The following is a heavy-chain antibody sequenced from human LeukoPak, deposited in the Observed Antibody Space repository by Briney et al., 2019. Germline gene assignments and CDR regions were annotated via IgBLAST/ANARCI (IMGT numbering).Heavy chain of an antibody. CDR3: AREEGEMATIRY. CDR2: IYYSGST. D-gene: IGHD5-24*01. CDR1: GGSISSYY. J-gene: IGHJ4*02. Sequence: SETLSLTCTVSGGSISSYYWSWIRQPPGKGLEWIGYIYYSGSTNYNPSLKSRVTISVDTSKNQFSLKLSSVTAADTAVYYCAREEGEMATIRYWGQGTLVTVSS. V-gene: IGHV4-59*01.